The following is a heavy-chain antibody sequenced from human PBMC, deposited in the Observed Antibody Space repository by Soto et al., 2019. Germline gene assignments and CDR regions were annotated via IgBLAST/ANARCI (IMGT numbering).Heavy chain of an antibody. Sequence: QVQLQQWGAGLLKPSETLSLTCAVYGGSFSGYQWSWIRQTPGKGLEWSGGINDSGDINYNPSLKSRVTLLVDAAKKQISLKLSSVTAADTAVYYCARGLILWFGELSRRGGYYYYMDVWGKGTTVTVSS. J-gene: IGHJ6*03. V-gene: IGHV4-34*02. D-gene: IGHD3-10*01. CDR1: GGSFSGYQ. CDR2: INDSGDI. CDR3: ARGLILWFGELSRRGGYYYYMDV.